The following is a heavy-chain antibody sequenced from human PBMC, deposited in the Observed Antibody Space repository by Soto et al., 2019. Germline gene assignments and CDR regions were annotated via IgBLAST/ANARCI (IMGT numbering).Heavy chain of an antibody. CDR2: IQSGGRT. D-gene: IGHD3-16*01. J-gene: IGHJ4*02. V-gene: IGHV3-66*04. CDR1: GFTVSNKY. CDR3: AKPESSFSWGNGPDY. Sequence: GGSLRLSCAASGFTVSNKYMSWVRQAPGKGLEWVSLIQSGGRTYYADSVKGRFTISRDNSKNTLYLQLNSLRAEDTAVYFCAKPESSFSWGNGPDYWGQGTLVTVAS.